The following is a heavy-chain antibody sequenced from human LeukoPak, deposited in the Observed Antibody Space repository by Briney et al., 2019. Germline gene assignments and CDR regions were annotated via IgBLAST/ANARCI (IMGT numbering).Heavy chain of an antibody. CDR1: GGSISGYY. V-gene: IGHV4-59*01. CDR3: VRFGVNYDMDV. D-gene: IGHD3-16*01. CDR2: IHYSGRA. Sequence: SETLSLTCSVSGGSISGYYWTWVRQPPGKGLEWIGQIHYSGRADYNPSLKSRITMSVDTSRDQISLELSSVTAADTAIYYCVRFGVNYDMDVWGQGTTVTVFS. J-gene: IGHJ6*02.